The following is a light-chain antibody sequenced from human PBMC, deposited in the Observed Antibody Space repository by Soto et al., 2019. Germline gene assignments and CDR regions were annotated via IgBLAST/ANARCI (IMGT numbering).Light chain of an antibody. Sequence: DIQMTQSPSTLSASVGDRVTITCRASQSIGRFLAWYQHQPGKAPKLLIYDASTWESGVPSRFSGTGSGTEFTFSITSLQPEDFGTYYCQQCYMGWTFGQGTKVDFK. CDR1: QSIGRF. J-gene: IGKJ1*01. CDR2: DAS. CDR3: QQCYMGWT. V-gene: IGKV1-5*01.